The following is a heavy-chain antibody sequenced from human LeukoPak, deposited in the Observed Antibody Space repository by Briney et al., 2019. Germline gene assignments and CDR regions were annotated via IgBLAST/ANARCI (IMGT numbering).Heavy chain of an antibody. CDR3: AKRGYCSSTSCHYFDY. Sequence: GRSLRLSCVASGFTFNNYGMHWVRQAPGKGLEWVAVLAYDGDNKYYADSVEGRFTISRDNSKNTLYLQMSSLRAEDTAVYYCAKRGYCSSTSCHYFDYWGQGTLVTVSS. CDR1: GFTFNNYG. CDR2: LAYDGDNK. J-gene: IGHJ4*02. D-gene: IGHD2-2*01. V-gene: IGHV3-30*18.